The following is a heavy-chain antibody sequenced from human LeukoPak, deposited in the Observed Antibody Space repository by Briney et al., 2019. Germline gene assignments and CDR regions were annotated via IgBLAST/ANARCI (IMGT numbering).Heavy chain of an antibody. CDR1: GGSISSYY. Sequence: SETLSLTCTVSGGSISSYYWSWIRQPPGKGLERIGYIYYSGSTNYNPSLKSRVTISVDTSKNQFSLKLSSVTAADTAVYYCARAGGYYDSSGYYEDDAFDIWGQGTMVTVSS. D-gene: IGHD3-22*01. V-gene: IGHV4-59*01. CDR3: ARAGGYYDSSGYYEDDAFDI. J-gene: IGHJ3*02. CDR2: IYYSGST.